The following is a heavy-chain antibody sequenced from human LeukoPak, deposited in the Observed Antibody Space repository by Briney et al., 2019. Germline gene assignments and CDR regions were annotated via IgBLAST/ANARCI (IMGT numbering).Heavy chain of an antibody. CDR3: TRAESDWPPHIDY. J-gene: IGHJ4*02. CDR1: GYSFSSFY. CDR2: ISAYNGKT. Sequence: GASVKVSCKASGYSFSSFYISWVRQAPGQGLEWLGWISAYNGKTSYAQKLQGRVSMTTDTSASTAYMELWSLTSDDTAVYWCTRAESDWPPHIDYWGQGTLVTVSS. D-gene: IGHD3-9*01. V-gene: IGHV1-18*01.